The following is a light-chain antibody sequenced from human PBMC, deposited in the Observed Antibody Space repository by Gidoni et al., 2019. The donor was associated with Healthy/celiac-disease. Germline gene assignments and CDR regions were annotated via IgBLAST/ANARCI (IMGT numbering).Light chain of an antibody. CDR1: SSDVGSYNL. Sequence: QSALTQPASVSGSPGQSITISCTRTSSDVGSYNLVSWYQQHPGKAPKLMIYEGSKRPSGVSNRFSGSMSGNTASLTISGLQAEDEADYYCCSYAGSTWVFGGGTKLTVL. J-gene: IGLJ3*02. CDR2: EGS. V-gene: IGLV2-23*01. CDR3: CSYAGSTWV.